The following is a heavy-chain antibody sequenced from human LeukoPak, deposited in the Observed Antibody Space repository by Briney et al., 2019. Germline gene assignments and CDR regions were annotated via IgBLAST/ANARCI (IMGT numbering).Heavy chain of an antibody. D-gene: IGHD2-15*01. CDR3: ARGSVVVVVAAHYGMDV. J-gene: IGHJ6*02. CDR1: GYTFTGYY. V-gene: IGHV1-2*04. Sequence: ASVKVSCKASGYTFTGYYMHWVRQAPGQGLEWMGWINPNSGGTNYAQKFQGWVTMTRDTSISTAYMELSRLRSDDTAVYYCARGSVVVVVAAHYGMDVWGQGTTVTVSS. CDR2: INPNSGGT.